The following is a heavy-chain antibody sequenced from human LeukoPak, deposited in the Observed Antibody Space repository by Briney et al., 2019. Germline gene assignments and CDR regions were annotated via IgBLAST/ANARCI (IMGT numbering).Heavy chain of an antibody. V-gene: IGHV3-7*01. J-gene: IGHJ4*02. CDR2: IKEDGSEK. Sequence: PGGSLRLSCVASGFSFGNYWMNWVRQAPGKGLEWVANIKEDGSEKYYVDSVKGRFTISRDNAKNSLYLQMSSLRDEDTAVYYCARGRRDTQYQVFDYWGQGTLVTVSS. CDR3: ARGRRDTQYQVFDY. CDR1: GFSFGNYW. D-gene: IGHD2-2*01.